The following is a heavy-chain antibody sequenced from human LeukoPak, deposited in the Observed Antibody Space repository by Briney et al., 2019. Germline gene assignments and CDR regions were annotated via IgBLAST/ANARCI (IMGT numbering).Heavy chain of an antibody. D-gene: IGHD3-10*01. J-gene: IGHJ6*02. Sequence: PSETLSLTCTVSGGSISSYYWSWIRQPAGKGLEWIGRIYTSGSTNYNPSLKSRVTMSVDTSKNQFSLKLSSVTAADTAVYYCARDRFKLWLGELLAPYYYYYGMDVWGQGTTVTVSS. V-gene: IGHV4-4*07. CDR3: ARDRFKLWLGELLAPYYYYYGMDV. CDR1: GGSISSYY. CDR2: IYTSGST.